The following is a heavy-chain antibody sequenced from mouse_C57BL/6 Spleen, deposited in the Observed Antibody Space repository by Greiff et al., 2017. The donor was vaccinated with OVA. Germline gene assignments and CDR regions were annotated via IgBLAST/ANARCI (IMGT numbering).Heavy chain of an antibody. Sequence: EVQLQESVAELVRPGASVKLSCTASGFNIKNTYMHWVKQRPEQGLEWIGRIDPANGNTKYAPKFQGKATITADTSSHTAYLQLSRLTSEDTAIYYCAPIYYDYDEGFAYWGQGTLVTVSA. CDR2: IDPANGNT. CDR1: GFNIKNTY. D-gene: IGHD2-4*01. J-gene: IGHJ3*01. CDR3: APIYYDYDEGFAY. V-gene: IGHV14-3*01.